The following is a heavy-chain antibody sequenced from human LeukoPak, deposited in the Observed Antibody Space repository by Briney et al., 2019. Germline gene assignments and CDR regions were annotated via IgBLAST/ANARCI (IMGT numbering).Heavy chain of an antibody. V-gene: IGHV3-23*01. CDR2: ISGSAHNT. CDR3: AKDQVGVHYN. Sequence: GGSLRLSCAASGFTFSNYAMSWVRQAPGKGLEWVSAISGSAHNTYYADSVKGRFTISRDNSQNTLYLQMNSPRAEDTAVYYCAKDQVGVHYNWGQGTLVTVSS. D-gene: IGHD1-26*01. J-gene: IGHJ4*02. CDR1: GFTFSNYA.